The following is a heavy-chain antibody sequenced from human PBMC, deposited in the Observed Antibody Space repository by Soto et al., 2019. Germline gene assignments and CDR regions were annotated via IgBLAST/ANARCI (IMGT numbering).Heavy chain of an antibody. CDR3: ARDVVVVPAAIQTYTWFDP. Sequence: GASVKVSCKASGYTFTSYGISWVRQAPGQGLEWMGWISAYNGNTNYAQKLQGRVTMTTDTSTSTAYMELRSLRSDDTAVYYCARDVVVVPAAIQTYTWFDPWGQGTLVTV. CDR1: GYTFTSYG. J-gene: IGHJ5*02. D-gene: IGHD2-2*02. V-gene: IGHV1-18*01. CDR2: ISAYNGNT.